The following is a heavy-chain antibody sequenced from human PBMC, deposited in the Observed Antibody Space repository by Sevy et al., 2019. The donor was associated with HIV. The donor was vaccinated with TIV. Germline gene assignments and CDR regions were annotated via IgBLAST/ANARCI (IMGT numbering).Heavy chain of an antibody. V-gene: IGHV3-30*18. D-gene: IGHD3-22*01. Sequence: GGSLRLSCAASGFTFSSYGMHWVRQAPGKGLEWVAVISCDGSNKYYADSVKGRFTISRDNSKNTLYLQMNSLRAEDTAVYYCAKKFDYYDSSGPGGLDYWGQGTLVTVSS. CDR3: AKKFDYYDSSGPGGLDY. CDR2: ISCDGSNK. CDR1: GFTFSSYG. J-gene: IGHJ4*02.